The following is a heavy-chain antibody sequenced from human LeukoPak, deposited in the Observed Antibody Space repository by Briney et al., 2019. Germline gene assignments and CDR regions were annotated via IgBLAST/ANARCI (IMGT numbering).Heavy chain of an antibody. Sequence: SQTLSLTXTVSGGSISSGDYYWSWIRQPPGKGLEWIGYIYYSGSTYYNPSLKSRVTISVDTSKNQFSLKLSSVTAADTAVYYCARDRELSGNYYYYMDVWGKGTTVTVSS. V-gene: IGHV4-30-4*08. D-gene: IGHD2/OR15-2a*01. CDR2: IYYSGST. CDR1: GGSISSGDYY. CDR3: ARDRELSGNYYYYMDV. J-gene: IGHJ6*03.